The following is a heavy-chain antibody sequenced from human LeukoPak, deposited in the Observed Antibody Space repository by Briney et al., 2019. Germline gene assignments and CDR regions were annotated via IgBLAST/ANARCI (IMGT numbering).Heavy chain of an antibody. CDR2: IYYSGST. CDR1: GGSISSYY. Sequence: PSETLSLTCTVSGGSISSYYWSWIRQPPGKGLERIGYIYYSGSTNYNPSLKSRVTISVDTSKNQFSLKLSSVTAADTAVYYCARGGTVRNGMDVWGQGTTVTVSS. D-gene: IGHD1-26*01. V-gene: IGHV4-59*01. J-gene: IGHJ6*02. CDR3: ARGGTVRNGMDV.